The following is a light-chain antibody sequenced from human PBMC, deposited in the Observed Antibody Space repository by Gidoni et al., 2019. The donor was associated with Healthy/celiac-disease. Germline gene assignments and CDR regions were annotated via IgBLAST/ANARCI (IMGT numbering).Light chain of an antibody. V-gene: IGKV2-28*01. J-gene: IGKJ4*01. CDR1: QSLLHSNVYNY. CDR3: MQALQTPLT. Sequence: DIVMTQSPLSLPVTPGEPASISCRSSQSLLHSNVYNYLDWYLQKPGQSPQLLIYLGSNRASGVPDMFSGSGSGTDFTLKLSRVEAEDVGVYYCMQALQTPLTFGGXTKVEIK. CDR2: LGS.